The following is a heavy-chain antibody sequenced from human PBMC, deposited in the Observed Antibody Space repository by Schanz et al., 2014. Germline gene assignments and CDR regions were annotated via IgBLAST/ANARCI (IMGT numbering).Heavy chain of an antibody. CDR2: IHSTGET. CDR1: GFAFSSHD. J-gene: IGHJ2*01. V-gene: IGHV3-13*01. D-gene: IGHD5-12*01. CDR3: ARVVRYSGYVRHWFFDL. Sequence: EVQLVESGGGLVQPGGSLRLSCVASGFAFSSHDMHWVRQVTGKGLQWVSAIHSTGETYYPDSVHGRFTISRENTKNSLYLQMTNLRAGDTAIYYCARVVRYSGYVRHWFFDLWGRGTSVTVSS.